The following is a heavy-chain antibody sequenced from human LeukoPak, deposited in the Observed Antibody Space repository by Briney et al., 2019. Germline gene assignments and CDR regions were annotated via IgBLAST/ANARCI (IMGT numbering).Heavy chain of an antibody. J-gene: IGHJ4*02. V-gene: IGHV4-34*01. CDR3: ARAYYDIWSGYYTEALDY. Sequence: SETLSLTCAVYGGSFSGYYWSWIRQPPGKGLEWIGEINHSGSTNYNPSLKSRVTISVDTSKNQFSLKLSSVTAADTAVYYCARAYYDIWSGYYTEALDYWGQGTLVTVSS. D-gene: IGHD3-3*01. CDR2: INHSGST. CDR1: GGSFSGYY.